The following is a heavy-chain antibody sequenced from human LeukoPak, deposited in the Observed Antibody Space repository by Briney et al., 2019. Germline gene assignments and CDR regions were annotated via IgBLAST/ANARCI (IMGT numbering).Heavy chain of an antibody. CDR3: ARGYCSSTSCPQSWFDP. Sequence: PSETLSLTCAVYGGSFSGYYWSWIRQPPGKGLEWIGETNHSGSTNYNPSLKSRVTISVDTSKNQFSLKLSSVSAADTAVYYCARGYCSSTSCPQSWFDPWGQGTLVTVSS. D-gene: IGHD2-2*01. V-gene: IGHV4-34*01. CDR2: TNHSGST. CDR1: GGSFSGYY. J-gene: IGHJ5*02.